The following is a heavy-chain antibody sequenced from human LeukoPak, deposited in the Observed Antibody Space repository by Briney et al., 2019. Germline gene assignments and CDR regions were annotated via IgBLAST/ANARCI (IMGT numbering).Heavy chain of an antibody. V-gene: IGHV4-59*12. Sequence: SETLSLTCTVSGGSISSYYWSWIRQPPGKGLEWIGYIYYSGSTNYNPSLKSRVTISVDTSKNQFSLKLSSVTAADTAVYYCARLLRRLGYFDYWGQGTLVTVSS. CDR3: ARLLRRLGYFDY. CDR1: GGSISSYY. CDR2: IYYSGST. J-gene: IGHJ4*02. D-gene: IGHD1-26*01.